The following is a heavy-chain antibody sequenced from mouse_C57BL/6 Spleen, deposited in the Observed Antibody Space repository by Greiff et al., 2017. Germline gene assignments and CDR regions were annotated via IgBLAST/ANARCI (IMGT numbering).Heavy chain of an antibody. D-gene: IGHD4-1*01. CDR1: GYTFTSYT. V-gene: IGHV1-4*01. CDR3: ARTANWDAMDY. J-gene: IGHJ4*01. Sequence: QVQLQQSGAELARPGASVKMSCKASGYTFTSYTMHWVKQRPGQGLEWIGYINPSSGYTKYNQKFKDKATLTEDKSSSTAYMQLSSLASEDAAVYYCARTANWDAMDYWGQGTSVTVSS. CDR2: INPSSGYT.